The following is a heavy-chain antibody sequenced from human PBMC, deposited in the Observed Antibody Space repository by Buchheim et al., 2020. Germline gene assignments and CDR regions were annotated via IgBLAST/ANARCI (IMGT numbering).Heavy chain of an antibody. CDR3: ARVLFWDAPKRSCSGGSCYSGDYYYYGMDV. CDR1: GGTFSSYA. Sequence: QVQLVQSGAEVKKPGSSVKVSCKASGGTFSSYAISWVRQAPGQGLEWMGRIIPILGIANYAQKFQGRVTITADKSTSTAYMELSSLRSEDTAVYYCARVLFWDAPKRSCSGGSCYSGDYYYYGMDVWGQGTT. CDR2: IIPILGIA. J-gene: IGHJ6*02. V-gene: IGHV1-69*04. D-gene: IGHD2-15*01.